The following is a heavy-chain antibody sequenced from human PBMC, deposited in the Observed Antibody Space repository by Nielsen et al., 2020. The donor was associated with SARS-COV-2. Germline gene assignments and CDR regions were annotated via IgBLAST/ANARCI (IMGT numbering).Heavy chain of an antibody. Sequence: SETLSLTCAVSGGSISSINWWAWVRQPPGKGLEWIGEIYHSGTTNYNPSLKSRVTISVDTSKNQFSLKLSSVTAADTAVYYCARHGLRITMVRGGGDFDYWGQGTLVTVSS. CDR3: ARHGLRITMVRGGGDFDY. J-gene: IGHJ4*02. CDR1: GGSISSINW. V-gene: IGHV4-4*02. D-gene: IGHD3-10*01. CDR2: IYHSGTT.